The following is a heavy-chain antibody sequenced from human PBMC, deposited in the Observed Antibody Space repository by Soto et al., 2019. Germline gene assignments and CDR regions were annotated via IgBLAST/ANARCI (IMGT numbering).Heavy chain of an antibody. CDR2: IDDRGTI. V-gene: IGHV4-39*02. J-gene: IGHJ5*02. CDR1: GGSISSSAYF. Sequence: QLRLQESGPGLARPSETLSLTCTVSGGSISSSAYFWAWIRQPPGKGLEWIASIDDRGTIYNNPSLKSRVTISVDTSKNHFSLKLDSVTAADTAVYYCSRRAPEGFDPWRQGILGNVSS. CDR3: SRRAPEGFDP.